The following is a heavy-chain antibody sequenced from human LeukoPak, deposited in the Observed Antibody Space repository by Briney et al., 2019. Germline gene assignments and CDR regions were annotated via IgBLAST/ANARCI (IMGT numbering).Heavy chain of an antibody. D-gene: IGHD2-15*01. V-gene: IGHV3-30*02. CDR2: IRYDGSNK. J-gene: IGHJ4*02. Sequence: PGGSLRLSCAASGFTFSSYAMSWVRQAPGKGLEWVAFIRYDGSNKYYADSVKGRFTISRDNSKNTLYLQMNSLRAEDTAVYYCAKDPRRYCSGGSCYSLDYWGQGTLVTVSS. CDR3: AKDPRRYCSGGSCYSLDY. CDR1: GFTFSSYA.